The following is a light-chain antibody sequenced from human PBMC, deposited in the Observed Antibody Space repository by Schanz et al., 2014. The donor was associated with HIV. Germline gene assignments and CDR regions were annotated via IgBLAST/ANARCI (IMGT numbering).Light chain of an antibody. CDR2: SAS. V-gene: IGKV3-20*01. CDR1: QSVGSNY. Sequence: EIVLTQSPGTLSLSPGERATLSCRASQSVGSNYLAWYEQKPGQSPRLFIYSASSRATGIPDRFSGSGSGTDFTLTIIRLEPEDFAVYYCQQYAASPWTFGQGTKVEIK. J-gene: IGKJ1*01. CDR3: QQYAASPWT.